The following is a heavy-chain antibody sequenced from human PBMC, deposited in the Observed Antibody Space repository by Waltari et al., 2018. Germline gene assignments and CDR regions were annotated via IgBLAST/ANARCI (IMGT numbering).Heavy chain of an antibody. CDR3: ARAGGSGWYVVVPGAFDI. D-gene: IGHD6-19*01. V-gene: IGHV1-2*02. CDR1: GYTFTGYY. Sequence: QVQLVQSGAEVKKPGASVKVSCKASGYTFTGYYMHWVRQAPGQGLEWMGWINPNSGGKNYAQKFQGRVTMTRDTSISTAYMELSRLRSDDTAVYYCARAGGSGWYVVVPGAFDIWGQGTMVTVSS. J-gene: IGHJ3*02. CDR2: INPNSGGK.